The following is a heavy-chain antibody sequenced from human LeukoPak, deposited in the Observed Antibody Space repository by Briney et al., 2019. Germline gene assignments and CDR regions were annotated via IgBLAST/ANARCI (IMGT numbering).Heavy chain of an antibody. J-gene: IGHJ3*02. D-gene: IGHD4-17*01. CDR3: ARTYGDYGDAFDI. CDR1: GFTVSSNY. CDR2: IYSGGST. V-gene: IGHV3-53*01. Sequence: PGGSLRLSCAASGFTVSSNYMSWVRQAPGKELEWVSVIYSGGSTYYADSVKGRFTISRDNSKNTLYLQMNSLRAEDTAVYYCARTYGDYGDAFDIWGQGTMVTVSS.